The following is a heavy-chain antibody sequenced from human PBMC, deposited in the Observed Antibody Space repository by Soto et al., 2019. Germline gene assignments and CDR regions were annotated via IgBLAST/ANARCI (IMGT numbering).Heavy chain of an antibody. Sequence: GGSLKLSCPASRFTFGSYGMHWVRQAPGKGLEWVAVIWYDGSNKYYADSVKGRFTISRDNSKNTLYLQMNSLRAEDTAVYYCARDARGYSYGIFDYWGQGTLVTVSS. CDR2: IWYDGSNK. CDR1: RFTFGSYG. D-gene: IGHD5-18*01. V-gene: IGHV3-33*01. J-gene: IGHJ4*02. CDR3: ARDARGYSYGIFDY.